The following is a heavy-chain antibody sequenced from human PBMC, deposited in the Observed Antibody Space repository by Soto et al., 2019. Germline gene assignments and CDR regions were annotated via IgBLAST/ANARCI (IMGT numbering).Heavy chain of an antibody. V-gene: IGHV3-23*01. D-gene: IGHD3-3*01. Sequence: PGGSLRLSCAASGFTFSSYAMSWVRQAPGKGLEWVSAISGSDGSTYYADSVKGRFTISRDNSKNTLYLQMNSLRAEDTAVYYCAKPSDYDFWSGYYGYWGQGTLVTVSS. CDR2: ISGSDGST. CDR1: GFTFSSYA. J-gene: IGHJ4*02. CDR3: AKPSDYDFWSGYYGY.